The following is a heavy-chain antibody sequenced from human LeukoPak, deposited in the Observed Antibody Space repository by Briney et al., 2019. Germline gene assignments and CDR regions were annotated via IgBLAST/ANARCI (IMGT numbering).Heavy chain of an antibody. CDR2: NYYSGST. V-gene: IGHV4-59*11. CDR1: GGSISSHY. J-gene: IGHJ6*03. Sequence: PSETLSLICTVSGGSISSHYWSWIRQPPGKGLEWIGYNYYSGSTNYNPSLKSRVTISVDTSKNQFSLKLGSVTAADTAVYYCARYRMDETVTRGNYYYYYMDVWGKGTTVTVFS. CDR3: ARYRMDETVTRGNYYYYYMDV. D-gene: IGHD4-11*01.